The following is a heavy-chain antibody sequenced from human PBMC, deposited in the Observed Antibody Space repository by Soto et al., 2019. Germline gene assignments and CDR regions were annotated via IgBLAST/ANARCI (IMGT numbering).Heavy chain of an antibody. CDR1: GFTFSAYG. D-gene: IGHD2-21*02. CDR3: ARVCGGDCGNAFDV. J-gene: IGHJ3*01. Sequence: VQLVESGGGVVQPGRSLRLSCAASGFTFSAYGIHWVRQAPGKGLEWVATISFDSRDKLYVDSMNGRLTISRENSRNTVYLQMDSLRAEDTAVYHCARVCGGDCGNAFDVWGQGTVVAVSS. V-gene: IGHV3-33*05. CDR2: ISFDSRDK.